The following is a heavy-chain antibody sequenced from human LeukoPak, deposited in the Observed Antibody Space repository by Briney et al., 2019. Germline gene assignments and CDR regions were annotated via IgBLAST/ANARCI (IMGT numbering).Heavy chain of an antibody. CDR1: GNYL. D-gene: IGHD2-2*01. V-gene: IGHV3-74*01. Sequence: GGSLRLSCAASGNYLMHWVRQAPGKGLVWVSHVNSDGSWTTYADSVKGRFTISKDNAKNTVYLQMNNLRAEDTAVYYCVSFYETYWGRGTLVTVSS. CDR2: VNSDGSWT. CDR3: VSFYETY. J-gene: IGHJ4*02.